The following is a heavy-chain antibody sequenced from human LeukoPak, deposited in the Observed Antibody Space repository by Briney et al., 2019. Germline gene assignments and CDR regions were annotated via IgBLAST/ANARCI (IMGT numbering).Heavy chain of an antibody. V-gene: IGHV1-2*02. CDR1: GYTFTGYY. J-gene: IGHJ4*02. D-gene: IGHD6-19*01. CDR3: ARVRIAVAGNYYFDY. Sequence: ASVKVSCKASGYTFTGYYMHWVRQAPGQGLEWMGWINPNSGGTNYAQKFQGRVTMTRDTSISTAYMELSRLRSDDTAVYYCARVRIAVAGNYYFDYWGQGTLVTVSS. CDR2: INPNSGGT.